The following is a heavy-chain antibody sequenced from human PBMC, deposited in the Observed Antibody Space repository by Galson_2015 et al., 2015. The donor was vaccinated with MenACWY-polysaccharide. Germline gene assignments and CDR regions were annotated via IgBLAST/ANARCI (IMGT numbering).Heavy chain of an antibody. CDR1: GGSISSRHYY. CDR2: IFHTGDT. V-gene: IGHV4-39*01. D-gene: IGHD6-13*01. J-gene: IGHJ4*02. CDR3: ARLPNVVELVAGTD. Sequence: ETLSLPCSVSGGSISSRHYYWGWFRPPPGQGLEWIGRIFHTGDTYSDPSFKSRVTMSVDTSKNVFSLNLTPVSAADTAVYYCARLPNVVELVAGTDWGQGTLVTVSS.